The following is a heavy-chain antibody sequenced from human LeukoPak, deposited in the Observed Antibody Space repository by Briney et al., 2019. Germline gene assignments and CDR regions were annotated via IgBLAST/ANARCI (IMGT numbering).Heavy chain of an antibody. V-gene: IGHV4-59*01. CDR2: IYYSGST. J-gene: IGHJ4*02. CDR3: ARVAEMATAALFDY. CDR1: GGSISSYY. Sequence: PSETLSLTCTVSGGSISSYYWSWIRQPPGKGLEWIGYIYYSGSTNYNPSLKSRVTISVDTPKNQFSLKLSSVTAADTAVYYCARVAEMATAALFDYWGQGTLVTVSS. D-gene: IGHD5-24*01.